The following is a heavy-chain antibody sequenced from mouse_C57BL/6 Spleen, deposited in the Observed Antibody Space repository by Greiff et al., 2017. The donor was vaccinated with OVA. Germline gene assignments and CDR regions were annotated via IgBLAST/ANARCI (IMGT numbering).Heavy chain of an antibody. CDR2: ISSGSSTI. J-gene: IGHJ3*01. D-gene: IGHD2-4*01. CDR3: ARRKAYDYDWFAY. Sequence: EVKLVESGGGLVKPGGSLKLSCAASGFTFSDYGMHWVRQAPEKGLEWVAYISSGSSTIYYAATVKGRFTISRDNAKNTLFLQLTSLRSEDTARYYCARRKAYDYDWFAYWGQGTLVTVSA. V-gene: IGHV5-17*01. CDR1: GFTFSDYG.